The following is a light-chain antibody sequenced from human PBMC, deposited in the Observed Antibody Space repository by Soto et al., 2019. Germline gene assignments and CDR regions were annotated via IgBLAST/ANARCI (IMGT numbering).Light chain of an antibody. V-gene: IGLV2-14*01. J-gene: IGLJ1*01. Sequence: QSVLTQPASVSGSPGQTITISCTGTSADIGDYDFVSWYQQLPGKAPKLLIYEVSHRPSGVSNRFSGSKSGNTAYLTISWLQAEDEGDYYCSSYTASSTRVFGTGTKGTVL. CDR3: SSYTASSTRV. CDR2: EVS. CDR1: SADIGDYDF.